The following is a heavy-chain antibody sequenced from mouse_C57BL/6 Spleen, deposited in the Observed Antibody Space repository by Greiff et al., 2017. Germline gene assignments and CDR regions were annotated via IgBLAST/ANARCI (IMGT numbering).Heavy chain of an antibody. D-gene: IGHD1-1*01. J-gene: IGHJ4*01. V-gene: IGHV1-55*01. CDR1: GYTFTSYW. CDR3: AAVPHYYYGGSGYAMDY. CDR2: IYPGSGST. Sequence: QAQLKQPGAELVKPGASVKMSCKASGYTFTSYWITWVKQRPGQGLEWIGDIYPGSGSTNYNETFKSKATLTVDTSSSTAYMQLSSLTSEDSAVYECAAVPHYYYGGSGYAMDYWGQGTSVTVSS.